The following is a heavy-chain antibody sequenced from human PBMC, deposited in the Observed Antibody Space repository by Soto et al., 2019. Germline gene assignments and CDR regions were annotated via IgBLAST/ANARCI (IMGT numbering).Heavy chain of an antibody. D-gene: IGHD3-22*01. CDR3: ARQIYDSDTGPNSQFYFYS. V-gene: IGHV5-10-1*01. CDR1: GYSFAGYW. J-gene: IGHJ4*02. Sequence: GESLKISCKGSGYSFAGYWITWVRQKPGRGLEWMGRIDPSDSQTYYSPSFRGHVTISVTKSITTVFLQWSSLRASDTAMYYCARQIYDSDTGPNSQFYFYSWGQGTPLIVSA. CDR2: IDPSDSQT.